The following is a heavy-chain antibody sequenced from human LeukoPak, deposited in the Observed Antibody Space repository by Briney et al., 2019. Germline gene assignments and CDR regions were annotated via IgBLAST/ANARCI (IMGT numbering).Heavy chain of an antibody. CDR3: ARGLILGYSYGYYFDY. V-gene: IGHV1-69*05. CDR2: IIPIFGTA. CDR1: GGTFSSYA. D-gene: IGHD5-18*01. J-gene: IGHJ4*02. Sequence: SVKVSCKASGGTFSSYAISWVRQAPGQGLEWMGGIIPIFGTANYAQKFQGRVTITTDESTSTAYMELSSLRSEDTAVYYCARGLILGYSYGYYFDYWGQGTLVTVSS.